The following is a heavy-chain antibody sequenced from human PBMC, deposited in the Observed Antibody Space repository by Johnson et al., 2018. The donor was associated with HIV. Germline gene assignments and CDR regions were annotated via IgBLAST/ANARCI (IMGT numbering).Heavy chain of an antibody. J-gene: IGHJ3*02. D-gene: IGHD3-16*01. CDR3: AKANPEVWGSYKTDDDAFDI. Sequence: QVQLLESGGGVVQPGRSLRLSCAASGFTFSSYGMHWVRQAPGKGLEWVAVIWYDGSNEYYGDSVKGRFIISRDNSKNTLYLQMNSLRAEDTAVYYCAKANPEVWGSYKTDDDAFDIWGQGTMVTVSS. V-gene: IGHV3-30*18. CDR1: GFTFSSYG. CDR2: IWYDGSNE.